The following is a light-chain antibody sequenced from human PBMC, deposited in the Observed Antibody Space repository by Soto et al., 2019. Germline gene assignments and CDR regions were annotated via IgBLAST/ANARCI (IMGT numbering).Light chain of an antibody. J-gene: IGLJ2*01. CDR3: LLCCSGEVV. Sequence: QPVVTQEPSLTVSPGGTVTLTCGSNTEAVTSGHHPYWFQQKPGHGPRTLICYTSNKHCSTPARFSGSLLGGKAALTLSGAQPEDEAEYYCLLCCSGEVVCGGGTQLTV. V-gene: IGLV7-46*01. CDR2: YTS. CDR1: TEAVTSGHH.